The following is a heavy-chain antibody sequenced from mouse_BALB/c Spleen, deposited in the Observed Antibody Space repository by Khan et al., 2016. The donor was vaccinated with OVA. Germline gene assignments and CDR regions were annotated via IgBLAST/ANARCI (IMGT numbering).Heavy chain of an antibody. D-gene: IGHD2-14*01. J-gene: IGHJ4*01. CDR2: INTYTGDP. V-gene: IGHV9-3-1*01. CDR3: ARVGYNGTMDS. CDR1: GYTFRNNG. Sequence: QIQLVQSGPELKKPGETVKISCKASGYTFRNNGMNWVKQTPGKGLKWMGWINTYTGDPTYADDFKGRFAFSLETSAATAYLQINNLKNEDTATYFCARVGYNGTMDSWGQGSSVTVSS.